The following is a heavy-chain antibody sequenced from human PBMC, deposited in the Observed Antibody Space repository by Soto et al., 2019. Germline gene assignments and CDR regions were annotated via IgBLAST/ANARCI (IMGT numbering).Heavy chain of an antibody. Sequence: QFQLVQSGAEVKKPGSSVKVSCKASGCTFSSYAISWVRQAPGRGLEWMGWFSPIFGTANDAQKFQVRVTITADETTSTAYIELSSLRSDDTAVYYCARHVPAAGYYYVMDVWGQGTTVTVS. CDR2: FSPIFGTA. D-gene: IGHD2-2*01. CDR3: ARHVPAAGYYYVMDV. V-gene: IGHV1-69*12. J-gene: IGHJ6*02. CDR1: GCTFSSYA.